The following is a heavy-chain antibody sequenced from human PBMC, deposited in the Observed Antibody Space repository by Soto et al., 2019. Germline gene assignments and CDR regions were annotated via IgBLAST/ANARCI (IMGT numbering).Heavy chain of an antibody. Sequence: ASVKVSCKTSGYTFTSYALHWVRQAPGQRLEWMGWINAGNGNTKYSQKFQGRVIITRDTSASTAYMGLRSLRSEDTAVYYCARDSGGMDVWGQGTTVTVSS. V-gene: IGHV1-3*01. CDR1: GYTFTSYA. CDR2: INAGNGNT. J-gene: IGHJ6*02. CDR3: ARDSGGMDV.